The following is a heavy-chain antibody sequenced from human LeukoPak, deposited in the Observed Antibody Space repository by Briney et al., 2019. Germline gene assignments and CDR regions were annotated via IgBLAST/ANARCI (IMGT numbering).Heavy chain of an antibody. CDR2: ISSSSSSYI. CDR3: ARVGRDGSSWFDP. D-gene: IGHD1-1*01. J-gene: IGHJ5*02. CDR1: GFTFSSYS. V-gene: IGHV3-21*01. Sequence: KTGGSLRLSCAASGFTFSSYSMNWVRQAPGKGLEWVSSISSSSSSYIYYADSVKGRFTISRDNAKNSLYLQMNSLRAEDTAVYYCARVGRDGSSWFDPWGQGTLVTVSS.